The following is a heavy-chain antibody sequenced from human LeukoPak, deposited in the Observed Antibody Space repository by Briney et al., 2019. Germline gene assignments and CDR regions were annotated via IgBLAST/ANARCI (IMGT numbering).Heavy chain of an antibody. CDR2: IRSKAYGGTT. J-gene: IGHJ4*02. D-gene: IGHD1-26*01. V-gene: IGHV3-49*04. Sequence: GGSLRLSCTASGFTFDDYAMSWVRQAPGRGLEWVGFIRSKAYGGTTEYAASVKGRFTISRDDSKSIAYLQMNSLKTEDTAVYYCTRDRGADWELQCFDYWGQGTLVTVSS. CDR1: GFTFDDYA. CDR3: TRDRGADWELQCFDY.